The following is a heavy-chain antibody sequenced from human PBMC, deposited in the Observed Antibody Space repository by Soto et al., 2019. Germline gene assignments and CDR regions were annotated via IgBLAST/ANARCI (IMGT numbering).Heavy chain of an antibody. Sequence: QVQLVESGGGVVQPGRSLRLSCAASGFTFSSYGMHWVRQAPGKGLEWVAVISYDGSNKYYADSVKGRFTISRDNSKNTLYLQMDSLRAEDTAVYYCAKDQVSGYYFRWFDPWGQGTLVTVSS. J-gene: IGHJ5*02. D-gene: IGHD3-22*01. V-gene: IGHV3-30*18. CDR1: GFTFSSYG. CDR2: ISYDGSNK. CDR3: AKDQVSGYYFRWFDP.